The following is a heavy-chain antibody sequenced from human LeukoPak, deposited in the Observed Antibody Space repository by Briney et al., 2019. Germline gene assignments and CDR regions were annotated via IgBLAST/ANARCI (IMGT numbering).Heavy chain of an antibody. CDR3: ARLGYSGSLDY. CDR2: ISSSGDTI. D-gene: IGHD5-12*01. V-gene: IGHV3-48*03. CDR1: GFNFSSHE. J-gene: IGHJ4*02. Sequence: GGSLRLSCAASGFNFSSHEMNLVSQAPGKGLEWVSYISSSGDTIYYADSVKGRLTISRDNAKNSLYLQMNSLRAEDTAVYYCARLGYSGSLDYWGQGTLVTVSS.